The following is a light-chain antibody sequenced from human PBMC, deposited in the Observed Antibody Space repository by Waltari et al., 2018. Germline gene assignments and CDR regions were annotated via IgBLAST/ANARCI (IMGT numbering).Light chain of an antibody. CDR2: YTS. V-gene: IGKV3-11*01. J-gene: IGKJ4*01. CDR3: QRYNDWPLT. CDR1: QSVGSS. Sequence: EIVMTQSPATLSLSPGETATLSCRASQSVGSSLAWYQQKPGQAPRLLIYYTSNRATGIPDRFSGSGSGTDFTLTISSLDPEDVGVYYCQRYNDWPLTFGGGTKVEIK.